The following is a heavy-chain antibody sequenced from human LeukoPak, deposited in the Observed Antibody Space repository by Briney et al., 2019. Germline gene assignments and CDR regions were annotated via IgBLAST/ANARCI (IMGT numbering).Heavy chain of an antibody. CDR1: GFTFGDYA. CDR3: TREGGWIVVNNYDY. V-gene: IGHV3-49*04. J-gene: IGHJ4*02. D-gene: IGHD3-22*01. CDR2: IRSKAYGGTT. Sequence: GGSVTLPCSASGFTFGDYAMSWVRQAPGKGPEWVGFIRSKAYGGTTEYAASVKGRFTISRDDSKSIAYLQMNSLKTEDTAVYYCTREGGWIVVNNYDYWGQGAMVRVSS.